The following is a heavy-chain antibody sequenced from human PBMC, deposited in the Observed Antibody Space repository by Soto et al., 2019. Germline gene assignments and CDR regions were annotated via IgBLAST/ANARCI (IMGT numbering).Heavy chain of an antibody. CDR1: GYTFTSYA. CDR2: INAGNGNT. Sequence: GASVKVSCKASGYTFTSYAMHWVRQAPGQRLEWMGWINAGNGNTKYSQKFQGRVTITRDTSASTAYMELSSLRSEDTAVYYCARITMVRGVIIPMDVWGQGTTVTVSS. J-gene: IGHJ6*02. D-gene: IGHD3-10*01. V-gene: IGHV1-3*01. CDR3: ARITMVRGVIIPMDV.